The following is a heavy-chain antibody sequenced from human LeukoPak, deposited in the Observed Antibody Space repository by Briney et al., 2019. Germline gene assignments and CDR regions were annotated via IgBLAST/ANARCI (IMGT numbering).Heavy chain of an antibody. J-gene: IGHJ4*02. CDR1: GYTFTSYA. CDR2: INAGNGNT. V-gene: IGHV1-3*01. Sequence: ASVKVSCKASGYTFTSYAMHWVRQAPGQRLEWMGWINAGNGNTKYSRKFQGRVTITRDTSASTAYMELSSLRSEDTAVYYCARLYYYGSGGWGQGTLVTVSS. D-gene: IGHD3-10*01. CDR3: ARLYYYGSGG.